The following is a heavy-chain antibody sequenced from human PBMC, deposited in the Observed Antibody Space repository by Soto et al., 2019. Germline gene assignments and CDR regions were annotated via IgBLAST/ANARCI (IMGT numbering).Heavy chain of an antibody. Sequence: PAGSLRLSCAATGFTYSDYYMSWIRQATGKGLEWVSYISSSGSTIYYADSVKGRFTISRDNAKNSLYLQMNSLRAEDTAVYYCARDLGDFSDYYYYMDVWGKGTTVTVSS. D-gene: IGHD3-3*01. J-gene: IGHJ6*03. CDR1: GFTYSDYY. V-gene: IGHV3-11*01. CDR3: ARDLGDFSDYYYYMDV. CDR2: ISSSGSTI.